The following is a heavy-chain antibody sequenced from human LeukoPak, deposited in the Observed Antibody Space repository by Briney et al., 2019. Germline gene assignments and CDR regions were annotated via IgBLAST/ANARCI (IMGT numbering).Heavy chain of an antibody. Sequence: SETLSLTCAVYGGSFSGYYWSWIRQPPGKGLEWIGEINHSGSTNYNPSLKSRVTISVDTSKNQFSLKLSSVTAADTAVYYCARGRRSSGWYGGPMWFSWGRGTLVTVSS. V-gene: IGHV4-34*01. CDR3: ARGRRSSGWYGGPMWFS. J-gene: IGHJ4*02. D-gene: IGHD6-19*01. CDR1: GGSFSGYY. CDR2: INHSGST.